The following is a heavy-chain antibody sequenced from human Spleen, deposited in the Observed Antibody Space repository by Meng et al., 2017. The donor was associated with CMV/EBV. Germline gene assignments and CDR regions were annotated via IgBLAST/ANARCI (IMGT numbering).Heavy chain of an antibody. CDR2: INFSGGTA. V-gene: IGHV1-46*01. CDR1: GSTVTNYY. CDR3: ARGGIGNSGSYYVLDY. J-gene: IGHJ4*02. D-gene: IGHD1-26*01. Sequence: SGSTVTNYYVHWVRQAPGQGLEGMGVINFSGGTAAYTQKFQGRVTMTSDTSTSTASMELSSLRSEDTAIYYCARGGIGNSGSYYVLDYWGQGTLVTVSS.